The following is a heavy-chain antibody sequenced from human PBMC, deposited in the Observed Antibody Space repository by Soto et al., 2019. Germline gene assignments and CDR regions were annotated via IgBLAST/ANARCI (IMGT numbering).Heavy chain of an antibody. CDR2: INPSGTPL. V-gene: IGHV3-11*01. Sequence: QVQLVQSGGGLVEPGGSLRLSCAASGFTFSDFNMAWVRQVSGKGLEWISYINPSGTPLYYADSVKGRFTISRDNAKKTLYLQMNSLRGEDTAVYYCARLGQFDYWGQGTLVTVSS. CDR1: GFTFSDFN. CDR3: ARLGQFDY. J-gene: IGHJ4*02.